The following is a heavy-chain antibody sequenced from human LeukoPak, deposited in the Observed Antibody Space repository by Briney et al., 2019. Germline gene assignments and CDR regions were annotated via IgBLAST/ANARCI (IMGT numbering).Heavy chain of an antibody. Sequence: PGGSLRLSCAASGFTFSNYAMRWVRQAPGKGLEWVSGISGSGDSTYYADSVKGRFTISRDNSKNTLYLQMNSLRAEDTAVYYCAREQWCGGAFDLWGQGTMVTVSS. CDR1: GFTFSNYA. J-gene: IGHJ3*01. V-gene: IGHV3-23*01. CDR2: ISGSGDST. D-gene: IGHD2-21*01. CDR3: AREQWCGGAFDL.